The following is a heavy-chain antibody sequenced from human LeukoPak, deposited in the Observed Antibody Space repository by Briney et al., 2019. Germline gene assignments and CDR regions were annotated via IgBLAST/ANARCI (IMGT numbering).Heavy chain of an antibody. Sequence: SETLSLTCTVSGDSISSGDYYWSWIRQPAWKGLEWIGRISSSGSTNYNPSLKSRVTISVDTSKNQFSLKLSSVTAADTAVYFCARGPYSYDSSGAFDIWGQGTMVTVSS. CDR2: ISSSGST. J-gene: IGHJ3*02. V-gene: IGHV4-61*02. D-gene: IGHD3-22*01. CDR1: GDSISSGDYY. CDR3: ARGPYSYDSSGAFDI.